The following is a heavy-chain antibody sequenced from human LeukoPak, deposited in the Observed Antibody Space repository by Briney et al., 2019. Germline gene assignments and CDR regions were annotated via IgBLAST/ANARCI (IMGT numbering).Heavy chain of an antibody. CDR1: GGSISTGDYF. CDR3: ARWDDSAWGFGN. CDR2: IYYSGST. D-gene: IGHD6-19*01. J-gene: IGHJ4*02. Sequence: SETLSLTCTVSGGSISTGDYFWSWIRQPPGKGREWIGYIYYSGSTYYNPSLKSRVTISVDTSKNQFLLKLSSMTAADTAVYYCARWDDSAWGFGNWGPGTLVTVSS. V-gene: IGHV4-30-4*01.